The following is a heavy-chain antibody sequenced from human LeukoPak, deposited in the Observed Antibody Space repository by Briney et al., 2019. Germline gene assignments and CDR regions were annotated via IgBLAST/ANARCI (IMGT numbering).Heavy chain of an antibody. D-gene: IGHD4/OR15-4a*01. V-gene: IGHV4-30-4*08. Sequence: SETLSLTCTVSGASINNGDYYWNWIRQPPGKGLEWIGDIYYSGSTNYNPSLKSRVTISVDTSKNQFSLKLSSVTAADTAVYYCARQRARLPYFDYWGQGTLVTVSS. CDR2: IYYSGST. CDR1: GASINNGDYY. J-gene: IGHJ4*02. CDR3: ARQRARLPYFDY.